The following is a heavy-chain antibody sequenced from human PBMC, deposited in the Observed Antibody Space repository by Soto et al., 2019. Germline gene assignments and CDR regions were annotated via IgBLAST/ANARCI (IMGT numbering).Heavy chain of an antibody. D-gene: IGHD6-6*01. J-gene: IGHJ4*02. V-gene: IGHV3-30*18. CDR2: ISYDGSNK. CDR1: GFTFSSYG. Sequence: GGSLRLSCAASGFTFSSYGMHWVRQAPGKGLEWVAVISYDGSNKYYADSVKGRFTISRDNSKNTLYLQMNSLRAEDTAVYYCAKDQDEILIAARIQGIDYWGQGTLVTVSS. CDR3: AKDQDEILIAARIQGIDY.